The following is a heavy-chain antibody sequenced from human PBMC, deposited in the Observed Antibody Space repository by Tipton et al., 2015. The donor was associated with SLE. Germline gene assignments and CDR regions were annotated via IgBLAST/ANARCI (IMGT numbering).Heavy chain of an antibody. CDR2: IYPPDSDT. V-gene: IGHV5-51*03. CDR3: ARYGDGYNHGHY. J-gene: IGHJ4*02. CDR1: GYSFASYW. D-gene: IGHD5-24*01. Sequence: VQLVQSGAEVRKPGESLKISCKGSGYSFASYWIGWVRQMPEKGLEWMGLIYPPDSDTRYSPSFQGQVTMSADRSISTAYLQWSSLKASDSAMYYCARYGDGYNHGHYWGRGTLVTVS.